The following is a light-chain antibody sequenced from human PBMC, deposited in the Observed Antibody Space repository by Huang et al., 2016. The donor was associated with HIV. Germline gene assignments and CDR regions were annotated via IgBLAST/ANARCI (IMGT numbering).Light chain of an antibody. CDR3: QHYGTSPQT. CDR2: VAS. J-gene: IGKJ2*01. Sequence: EIVLTQSPGTLSLSPGEGATLSCRASQNINNNYLAWFQQKPGQPPRLLSYVASSRATGVPDRFTGSGSGTDFNLTISRLETEDFAMYFCQHYGTSPQTFGQGTKLEIK. V-gene: IGKV3-20*01. CDR1: QNINNNY.